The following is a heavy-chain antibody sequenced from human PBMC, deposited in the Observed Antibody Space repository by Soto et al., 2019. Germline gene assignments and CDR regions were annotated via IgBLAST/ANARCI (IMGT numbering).Heavy chain of an antibody. D-gene: IGHD3-9*01. V-gene: IGHV1-3*01. J-gene: IGHJ4*02. CDR3: ARVRGLYYDILTGPFDY. Sequence: ASVKVSCKASGYTFTSYAMHWVRQAPGQRLEWMGWINAGSGNTAYAQRFQGRVTISRDTSASTAYMELSSLRSEDTAVYYCARVRGLYYDILTGPFDYWGQGTLVTVSS. CDR1: GYTFTSYA. CDR2: INAGSGNT.